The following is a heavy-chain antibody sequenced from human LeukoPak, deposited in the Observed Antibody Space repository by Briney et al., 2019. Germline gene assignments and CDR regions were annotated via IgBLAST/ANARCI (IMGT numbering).Heavy chain of an antibody. Sequence: SGGSLRLSCAASGFTFSSYAMSWVRQAPGKGLEWVSAISGSGGSTYYADSVKGRFTISRDNSKNTLYLQMNSLRAEDTAVYYCAKGAFTIFGVVIMDFDYWGQGTLVTVSS. CDR1: GFTFSSYA. J-gene: IGHJ4*02. D-gene: IGHD3-3*01. CDR3: AKGAFTIFGVVIMDFDY. V-gene: IGHV3-23*01. CDR2: ISGSGGST.